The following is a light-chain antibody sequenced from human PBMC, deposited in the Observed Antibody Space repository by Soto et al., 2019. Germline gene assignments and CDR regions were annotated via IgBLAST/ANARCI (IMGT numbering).Light chain of an antibody. V-gene: IGKV3-20*01. CDR1: QSVSSSY. CDR3: QQYGSSPLT. CDR2: GAS. Sequence: EIVLAQTPGTLSLSPGERDTLSCRASQSVSSSYLAWYQQKPGQAPRVLIYGASSRATGIPDRFSGSGSGTDFTLTISRLEPEDFAVYYCQQYGSSPLTFGGGTNVEIK. J-gene: IGKJ4*01.